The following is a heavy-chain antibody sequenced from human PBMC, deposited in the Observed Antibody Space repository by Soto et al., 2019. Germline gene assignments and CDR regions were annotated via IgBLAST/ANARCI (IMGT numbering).Heavy chain of an antibody. J-gene: IGHJ4*02. V-gene: IGHV1-2*02. CDR1: GYTFTGYY. Sequence: ASVKVSCKASGYTFTGYYMHWVRQAPGQGLEWMGWINPNSGGTNYAQKFQGRVTMTRDTSISTAYMELSRLRSDDTAVYYRARVRWELQSRSLDYWGQGTLVTVSS. D-gene: IGHD1-26*01. CDR3: ARVRWELQSRSLDY. CDR2: INPNSGGT.